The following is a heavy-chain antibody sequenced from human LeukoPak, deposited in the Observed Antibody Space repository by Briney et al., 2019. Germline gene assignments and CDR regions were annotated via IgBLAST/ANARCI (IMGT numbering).Heavy chain of an antibody. D-gene: IGHD1-14*01. V-gene: IGHV3-30*18. CDR2: LSYDDGSNK. J-gene: IGHJ6*02. Sequence: GRSLRLSCAASGSTFNTYGMNWVRQAPGKGLEWVAVLSYDDGSNKYYADSVKGRFTISRDNSKNTLYLQMNSLRAEDTAVYYCAKALTEYTSYYYYGMDVWGQGTTVTVSS. CDR3: AKALTEYTSYYYYGMDV. CDR1: GSTFNTYG.